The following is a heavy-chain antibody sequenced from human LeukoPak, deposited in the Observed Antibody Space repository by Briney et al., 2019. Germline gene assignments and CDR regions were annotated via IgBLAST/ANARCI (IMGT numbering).Heavy chain of an antibody. Sequence: GGSLRLSCAASGFTFSSYGMSWVRQAPGKGLEWVSAISGSGGSTYYADSVKGRFTISRDNSKNTLYLQMNSLRAEDTAVYYCATTGRGWYYFDYWGQGTLVTVSS. V-gene: IGHV3-23*01. CDR3: ATTGRGWYYFDY. J-gene: IGHJ4*02. CDR1: GFTFSSYG. CDR2: ISGSGGST. D-gene: IGHD6-19*01.